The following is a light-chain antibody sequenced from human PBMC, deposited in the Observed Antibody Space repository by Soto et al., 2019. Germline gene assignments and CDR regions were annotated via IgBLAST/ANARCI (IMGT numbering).Light chain of an antibody. CDR2: EGS. CDR3: CSSASSRSVV. CDR1: SSDVGSYNL. V-gene: IGLV2-23*01. Sequence: QSVLTQPASVSGSPGQSITISCTGTSSDVGSYNLVSWYQQHPGKAPKLMIYEGSQPPSGVSHRFSGSKSGNTASLTISGLQAEDEADYYCCSSASSRSVVFGGGTKVTVL. J-gene: IGLJ2*01.